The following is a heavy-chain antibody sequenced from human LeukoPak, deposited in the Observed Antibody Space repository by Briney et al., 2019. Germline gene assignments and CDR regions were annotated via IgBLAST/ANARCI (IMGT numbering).Heavy chain of an antibody. V-gene: IGHV1-2*02. J-gene: IGHJ4*02. D-gene: IGHD4-23*01. CDR3: ARENYGGNSVFDY. Sequence: PGGSLRLSCAASGFTFSSYGMHWVRQAPGQGLEWMGWINPNSGGTNYAQKFQGRVTMTRDTSISTAYMELSRLRSDDTAVYYCARENYGGNSVFDYWGQGTLVTVSP. CDR1: GFTFSSYG. CDR2: INPNSGGT.